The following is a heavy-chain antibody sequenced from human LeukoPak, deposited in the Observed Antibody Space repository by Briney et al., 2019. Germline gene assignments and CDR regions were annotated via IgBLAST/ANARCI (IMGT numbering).Heavy chain of an antibody. CDR1: GGPISSYY. CDR2: IYYSGST. V-gene: IGHV4-59*01. J-gene: IGHJ6*02. CDR3: RGSSPDYYYGMDV. Sequence: SETLSLTRTVSGGPISSYYWSWIRQPPGKGLEWIGYIYYSGSTNYNPSRQSRVTISVDTSKNQFSLKLSSVTAADTAVYYCRGSSPDYYYGMDVWGQGTTVTVSS. D-gene: IGHD6-13*01.